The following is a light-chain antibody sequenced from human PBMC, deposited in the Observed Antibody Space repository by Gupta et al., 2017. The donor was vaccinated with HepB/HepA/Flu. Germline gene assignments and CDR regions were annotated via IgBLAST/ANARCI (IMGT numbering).Light chain of an antibody. V-gene: IGLV1-44*01. CDR1: SSNIGSNT. CDR2: SNN. Sequence: QSVLTQPPSASGTPGQRVTISCSGSSSNIGSNTVNWYQQLPGTAPKLLIYSNNQRPSGGPDRFSGSKSGTSASLAISGLQSEDEAEYYCEAWDDSLNGTRYVFGTGTKVTVL. CDR3: EAWDDSLNGTRYV. J-gene: IGLJ1*01.